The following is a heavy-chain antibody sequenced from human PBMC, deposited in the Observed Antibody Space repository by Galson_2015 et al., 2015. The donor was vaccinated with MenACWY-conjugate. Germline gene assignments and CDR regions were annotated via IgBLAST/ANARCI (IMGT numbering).Heavy chain of an antibody. D-gene: IGHD4-23*01. CDR3: ARNNGGNEDY. CDR2: ISGGGSST. J-gene: IGHJ4*02. Sequence: SLRLSCAASGFTFSSYAMTWVRQVPGKGLEWVSSISGGGSSTFYADSVKGRFTISRDNAKNSLFLQMNSLRAEDTAVYYCARNNGGNEDYWGQGTLVTVSS. CDR1: GFTFSSYA. V-gene: IGHV3-23*01.